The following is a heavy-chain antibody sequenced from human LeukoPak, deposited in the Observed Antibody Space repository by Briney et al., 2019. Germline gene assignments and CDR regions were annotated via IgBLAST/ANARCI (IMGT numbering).Heavy chain of an antibody. Sequence: SVKVSCKASGGTFSSYAISWVRQAPGQGLEWMGGIIPIFGTANYAQKFQGRVTITADESTSTAYMELSSLRAEDTAVYYCAREGPENDAYCGGDCYSSLRYYYGMDVWGQGTTVTVSS. J-gene: IGHJ6*02. CDR3: AREGPENDAYCGGDCYSSLRYYYGMDV. V-gene: IGHV1-69*01. D-gene: IGHD2-21*02. CDR2: IIPIFGTA. CDR1: GGTFSSYA.